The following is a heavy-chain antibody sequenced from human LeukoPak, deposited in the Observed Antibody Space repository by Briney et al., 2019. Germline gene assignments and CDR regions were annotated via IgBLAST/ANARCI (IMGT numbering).Heavy chain of an antibody. CDR2: TYTSGST. Sequence: SETLSLTCSVSGDSIINYYWSWIRQPAGKGLEWIGRTYTSGSTNYNPSLKSRVTISVDTSKNKFSLKLSSVTAADTAVYYCAREVGATTYYYYYMDVWGKGTTVTISS. V-gene: IGHV4-4*07. CDR1: GDSIINYY. D-gene: IGHD1-26*01. CDR3: AREVGATTYYYYYMDV. J-gene: IGHJ6*03.